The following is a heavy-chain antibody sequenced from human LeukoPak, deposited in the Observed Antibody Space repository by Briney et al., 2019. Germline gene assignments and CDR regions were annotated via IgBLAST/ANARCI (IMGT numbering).Heavy chain of an antibody. CDR3: ARVAYDSSGYYSYYFDY. CDR1: GGSISSSNW. Sequence: SETLSLTCAVSGGSISSSNWWSWVRQPPGKGLEWIGEIYHSGSTNYNPSLKSRVTISVDKSKNQFSLKLSSVTAADTAVYYCARVAYDSSGYYSYYFDYWGQGTLVTVSP. CDR2: IYHSGST. V-gene: IGHV4-4*02. D-gene: IGHD3-22*01. J-gene: IGHJ4*02.